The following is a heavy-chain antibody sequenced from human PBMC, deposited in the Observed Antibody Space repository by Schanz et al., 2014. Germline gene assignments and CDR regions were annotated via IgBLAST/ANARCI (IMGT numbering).Heavy chain of an antibody. Sequence: QIQLVESGGGVVQPGTSLRLSCTISGFSFSRYGMHWVRQAPGKGLEWVAVISSDETVTYYVDSVKGRFTISRDNSKNILYLQMSSLKTEDTAVYYCAKIGYGGLLNYYIDHWGQGTLVTVSS. V-gene: IGHV3-30*18. CDR3: AKIGYGGLLNYYIDH. CDR2: ISSDETVT. J-gene: IGHJ4*02. CDR1: GFSFSRYG. D-gene: IGHD3-16*01.